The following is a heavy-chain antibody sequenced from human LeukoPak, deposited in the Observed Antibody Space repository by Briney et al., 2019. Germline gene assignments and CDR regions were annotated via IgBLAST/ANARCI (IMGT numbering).Heavy chain of an antibody. J-gene: IGHJ5*02. V-gene: IGHV4-4*09. D-gene: IGHD6-19*01. Sequence: SETLSLTCTVSGGSFGGYYWSWIRQPPGKGLEWIGYIHTSGGTNYNPSLKSRVTMSVDTSKNQFSLKLTSVTAADTAVYYCARRAAVAGGTRNWFDPWGQGTLVTVSS. CDR3: ARRAAVAGGTRNWFDP. CDR2: IHTSGGT. CDR1: GGSFGGYY.